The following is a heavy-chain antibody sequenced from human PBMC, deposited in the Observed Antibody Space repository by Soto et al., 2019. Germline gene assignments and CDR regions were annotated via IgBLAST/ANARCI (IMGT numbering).Heavy chain of an antibody. Sequence: QVQLVESGGGVVQPGRSLRLSCAASGFTFSSYAMHWVRQAPGKGLEWVAVISYDGSNKYYADSVKGRFTISRDNSKNSLYLQMNTLRAEETAVYYCSRDRVVVVPAAISYSYYYGMDVWGQGTTVTVSS. CDR3: SRDRVVVVPAAISYSYYYGMDV. D-gene: IGHD2-2*01. V-gene: IGHV3-30-3*01. CDR2: ISYDGSNK. CDR1: GFTFSSYA. J-gene: IGHJ6*02.